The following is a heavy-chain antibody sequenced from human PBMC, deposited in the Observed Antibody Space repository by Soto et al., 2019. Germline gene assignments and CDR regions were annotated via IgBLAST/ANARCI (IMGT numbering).Heavy chain of an antibody. V-gene: IGHV4-30-2*01. Sequence: QLQLHQSGSALVKASQTLSLTCTFSGASIPYGGYSWSWIRHQPGKGLEWIGYITHLESTFYNPSYQSRLTLSVDRSQNQFSLQLGSMTAADTAVYYCARGGGYDPFDYWGQGTLVTVAS. CDR1: GASIPYGGYS. D-gene: IGHD5-12*01. CDR2: ITHLEST. J-gene: IGHJ4*02. CDR3: ARGGGYDPFDY.